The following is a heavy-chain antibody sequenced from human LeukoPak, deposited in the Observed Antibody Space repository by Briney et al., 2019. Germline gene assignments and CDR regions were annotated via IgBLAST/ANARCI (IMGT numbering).Heavy chain of an antibody. Sequence: ASVKVSCKASGYTFTDYYIHWVRQAPGQGLEWMGWINPNSGGTNYAQKFQGRVTMTRDTSISTAYMELSRLRSDDTAVYYCARDVKRSPGSTRGGYWGQGTLVTVSS. CDR2: INPNSGGT. V-gene: IGHV1-2*02. D-gene: IGHD1-1*01. J-gene: IGHJ4*02. CDR3: ARDVKRSPGSTRGGY. CDR1: GYTFTDYY.